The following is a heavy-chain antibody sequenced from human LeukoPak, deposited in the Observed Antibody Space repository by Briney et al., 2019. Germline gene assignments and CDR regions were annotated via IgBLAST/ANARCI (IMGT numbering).Heavy chain of an antibody. D-gene: IGHD3-10*01. CDR1: GFTVSGNY. CDR2: IYANGNT. J-gene: IGHJ5*02. V-gene: IGHV3-53*01. Sequence: GGSPRLSCAVSGFTVSGNYITWVRQAPGKGLEWVSVIYANGNTYYADSMQGRLTISRDKSKNTVFLQMNSLRAEDTAMYYCARVGEGELGNWFDPWGQGTLVTVSS. CDR3: ARVGEGELGNWFDP.